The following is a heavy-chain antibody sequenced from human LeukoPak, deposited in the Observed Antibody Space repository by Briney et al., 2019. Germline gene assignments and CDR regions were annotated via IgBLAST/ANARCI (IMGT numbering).Heavy chain of an antibody. Sequence: NASETLSLTCTVSGGSISSYYWSWIRQPAGKGLEWIGRIYTSGTTHCNPSLKSRVTMSVDTSKNQFSLKLSSVTAADTAVYYCARLSTVTTSFDYWGQGTLVTVSS. CDR2: IYTSGTT. CDR3: ARLSTVTTSFDY. D-gene: IGHD4-17*01. J-gene: IGHJ4*02. V-gene: IGHV4-4*07. CDR1: GGSISSYY.